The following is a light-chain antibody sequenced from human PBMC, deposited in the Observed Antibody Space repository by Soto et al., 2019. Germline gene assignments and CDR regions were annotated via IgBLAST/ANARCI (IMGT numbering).Light chain of an antibody. Sequence: PGEGATLSCRASQSVSSSYIAWYQQRPGQTPSLLIYGASTRATGIPDRFSGSGSGTHFTLTISRLEPGDFAVYYCQQYGSSRTFGQGTKVDIK. CDR3: QQYGSSRT. CDR2: GAS. V-gene: IGKV3-20*01. CDR1: QSVSSSY. J-gene: IGKJ1*01.